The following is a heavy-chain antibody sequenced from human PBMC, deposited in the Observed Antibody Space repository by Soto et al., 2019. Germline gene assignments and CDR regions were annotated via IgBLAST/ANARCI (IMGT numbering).Heavy chain of an antibody. CDR2: IYYSGST. Sequence: PSETLSLTCTVSGGSLSSGGYYWSWVRQHPGKGLEWIGYIYYSGSTYYNPSLKSRVTILVDTSKNQISLKLRSVTAADTAVYYCARVRTKPPAYSSVGVCSPQPHYFDYWGQGSLVTVYS. CDR1: GGSLSSGGYY. J-gene: IGHJ4*02. D-gene: IGHD2-8*02. CDR3: ARVRTKPPAYSSVGVCSPQPHYFDY. V-gene: IGHV4-31*03.